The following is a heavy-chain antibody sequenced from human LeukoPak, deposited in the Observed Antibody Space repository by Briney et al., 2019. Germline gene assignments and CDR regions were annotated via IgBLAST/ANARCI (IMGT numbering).Heavy chain of an antibody. J-gene: IGHJ4*02. CDR3: ARGSYQERSSSHYLGQESRGGLHFDY. V-gene: IGHV4-34*01. CDR2: INQSGSA. D-gene: IGHD2-2*01. Sequence: KTSEALSLTCAVYGVSFRGYYWSWIRQPPGKGLEWVGEINQSGSANYNPSLKSRVTISVDTSKNQFSLKLSSVTAADTAVYYCARGSYQERSSSHYLGQESRGGLHFDYWGQGTLVTVSS. CDR1: GVSFRGYY.